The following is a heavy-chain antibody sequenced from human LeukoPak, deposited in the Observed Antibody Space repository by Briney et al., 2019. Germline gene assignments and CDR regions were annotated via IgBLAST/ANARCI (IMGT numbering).Heavy chain of an antibody. V-gene: IGHV4-39*01. D-gene: IGHD3-22*01. CDR3: VGYYYDSSGYYRDY. Sequence: SETLSLTCTVSGGSISSSSYYWGWIRQAPGKGLEWIESIYYSGSTYYNPSLKSRVTISVDTSKNQFSLKLSSVTAADTAVYYCVGYYYDSSGYYRDYWGQGTLVTVSS. CDR2: IYYSGST. J-gene: IGHJ4*02. CDR1: GGSISSSSYY.